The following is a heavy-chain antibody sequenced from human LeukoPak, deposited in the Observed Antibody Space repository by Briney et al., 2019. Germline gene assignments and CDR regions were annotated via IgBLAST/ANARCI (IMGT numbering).Heavy chain of an antibody. D-gene: IGHD6-13*01. J-gene: IGHJ4*02. V-gene: IGHV4-4*02. CDR3: ARGGSIAAAGTHFDY. CDR2: IYHSGST. CDR1: GGSISSSNW. Sequence: SETLSLTCAVSGGSISSSNWWSWVRQPPGKGLEWIGEIYHSGSTNYNPSLKSRVTISVDKSKNQFSLKLSSVTAADTAVYYCARGGSIAAAGTHFDYWGQGTLVTVSS.